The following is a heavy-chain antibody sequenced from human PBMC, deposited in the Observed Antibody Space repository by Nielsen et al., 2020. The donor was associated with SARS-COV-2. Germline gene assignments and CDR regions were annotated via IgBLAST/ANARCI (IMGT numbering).Heavy chain of an antibody. V-gene: IGHV1-3*01. D-gene: IGHD5-18*01. Sequence: WVRQAPGQRLEWMGWINAGNGNTKYSQKFQGRVTITRDTSASTAYMELSSLRSEDTAVHYCARDGGYSYGFHWFDPWGQGTLVTVSS. CDR3: ARDGGYSYGFHWFDP. CDR2: INAGNGNT. J-gene: IGHJ5*02.